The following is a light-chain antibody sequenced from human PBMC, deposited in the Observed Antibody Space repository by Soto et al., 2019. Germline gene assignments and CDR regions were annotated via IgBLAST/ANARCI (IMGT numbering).Light chain of an antibody. J-gene: IGKJ1*01. CDR1: QSVSSNY. CDR2: AAS. Sequence: EIVLTQSPATLSLSPGERATLSCRASQSVSSNYLAWYQQKPGQAPRLLIFAASSRNTGIPDRFSGSGSGKDFTLTISRLEPEDFAVYHCQQYGSSPRTFGQGTKVEIK. CDR3: QQYGSSPRT. V-gene: IGKV3-20*01.